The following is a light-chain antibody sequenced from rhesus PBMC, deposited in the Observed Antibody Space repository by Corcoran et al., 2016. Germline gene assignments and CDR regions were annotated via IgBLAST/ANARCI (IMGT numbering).Light chain of an antibody. CDR1: SSDVGTYDY. Sequence: QSALTQPPSVSKSLGQPVTISCTGTSSDVGTYDYVSWYQQHPGKAPKLLIYEVTKRPSGVSGRFSGSKSASTASLTISGLQAEDEADYYCCSYTTGSTYMFGTGTRLTVL. V-gene: IGLV2-38*01. CDR3: CSYTTGSTYM. CDR2: EVT. J-gene: IGLJ1*01.